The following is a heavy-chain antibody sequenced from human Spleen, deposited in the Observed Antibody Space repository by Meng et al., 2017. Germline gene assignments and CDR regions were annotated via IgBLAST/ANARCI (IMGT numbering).Heavy chain of an antibody. CDR3: ARAERGYSGYAINYYFDY. J-gene: IGHJ4*02. V-gene: IGHV4-59*01. Sequence: SETLSLTCTVSGGSISNYYWNWIRQSPGKGVEWIGYIYYSGSTKYNPSLKSRVTMSVDTSKNQFSLNLSSVTAADTAAYYCARAERGYSGYAINYYFDYWGQGTLVTGAS. CDR2: IYYSGST. D-gene: IGHD5-12*01. CDR1: GGSISNYY.